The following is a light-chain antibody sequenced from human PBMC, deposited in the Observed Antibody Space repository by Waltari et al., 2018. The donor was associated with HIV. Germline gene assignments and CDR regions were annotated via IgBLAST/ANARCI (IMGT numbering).Light chain of an antibody. Sequence: QSVLTQPPSASGTPGQRVTMSCSGSSSNIGRTSVNWYQQLPGTAPKLITYSDNHRPFGVPDRFAGSKSGTSGSLAISGLQSEDEAVYYCASWEDSLNGVVFGGGTKLTVL. CDR2: SDN. V-gene: IGLV1-44*01. J-gene: IGLJ2*01. CDR1: SSNIGRTS. CDR3: ASWEDSLNGVV.